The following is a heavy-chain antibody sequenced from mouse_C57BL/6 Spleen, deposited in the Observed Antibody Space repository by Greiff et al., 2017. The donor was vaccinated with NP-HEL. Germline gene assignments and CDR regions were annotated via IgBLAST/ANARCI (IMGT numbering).Heavy chain of an antibody. D-gene: IGHD3-2*02. CDR2: ISSGGDYI. V-gene: IGHV5-9-1*02. Sequence: EVNVVESGEGLVKPGGSLKLSCAASGFTFSSYAMSWVRQTPEKRLEWVAYISSGGDYIYYADTVKGRFTISRDNARNTLYLQMSSLKSADTAMYYCTGVTAQATDYWGQGTTLTVSS. CDR1: GFTFSSYA. J-gene: IGHJ2*01. CDR3: TGVTAQATDY.